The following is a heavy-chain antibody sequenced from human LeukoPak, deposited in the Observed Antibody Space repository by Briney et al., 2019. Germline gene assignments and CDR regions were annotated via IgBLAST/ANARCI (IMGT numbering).Heavy chain of an antibody. D-gene: IGHD4-23*01. Sequence: PGGSLRLSCAASGFTFSSYGMHWVRQAPGKGLEWVAVISYDGSNKYYADSVKGRFTISRDNSKNTLYLQMNSLRAEDTAVYYCAKGEDTARWYNYYYYGMDVWGQGTTVIVSS. CDR1: GFTFSSYG. CDR3: AKGEDTARWYNYYYYGMDV. J-gene: IGHJ6*02. V-gene: IGHV3-30*18. CDR2: ISYDGSNK.